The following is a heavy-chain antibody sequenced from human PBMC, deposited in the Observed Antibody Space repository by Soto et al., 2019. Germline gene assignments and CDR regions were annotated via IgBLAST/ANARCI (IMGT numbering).Heavy chain of an antibody. J-gene: IGHJ4*02. V-gene: IGHV4-30-4*01. D-gene: IGHD6-13*01. CDR3: ASRHSSPYFGN. Sequence: SETLSLTCTVSGGSISSGDYYWSWIRQPPGKGLEWIGSIYYSGSTYYNPSLKSRVTISVDTSKNQFSLNLNSVTAADTAVYYCASRHSSPYFGNGGKGTLVTVSS. CDR1: GGSISSGDYY. CDR2: IYYSGST.